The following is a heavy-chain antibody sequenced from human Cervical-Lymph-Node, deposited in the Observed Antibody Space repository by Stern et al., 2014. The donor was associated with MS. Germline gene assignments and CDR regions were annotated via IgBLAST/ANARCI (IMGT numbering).Heavy chain of an antibody. CDR2: INPKNGDT. D-gene: IGHD5-24*01. CDR1: GFRFTDYY. Sequence: VQLEESGAEVKKPGASVKVSCETSGFRFTDYYIHWVRQAPGHGLEWMGCINPKNGDTHSAQKFQGRFTMTRDTSISTGYMELNSLKSDDTAMYYCGRGIKTFDPWGQGTLVTVSS. V-gene: IGHV1-2*02. J-gene: IGHJ5*02. CDR3: GRGIKTFDP.